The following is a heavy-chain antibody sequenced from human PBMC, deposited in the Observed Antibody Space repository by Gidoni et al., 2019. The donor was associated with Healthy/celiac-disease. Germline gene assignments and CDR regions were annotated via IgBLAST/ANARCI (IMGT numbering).Heavy chain of an antibody. CDR3: STSYCSSTSCYEP. D-gene: IGHD2-2*01. CDR1: SGSA. J-gene: IGHJ5*02. CDR2: IRSKATSYAT. Sequence: EVQLVESGGGWVQPGGSLKRSFSGSAMHWVRQASGKGLEWVGRIRSKATSYATAYAASVKGRFTISRVDSTNTAYLHMNSLKTEDTAVYYCSTSYCSSTSCYEPWGQGTLVTVSS. V-gene: IGHV3-73*02.